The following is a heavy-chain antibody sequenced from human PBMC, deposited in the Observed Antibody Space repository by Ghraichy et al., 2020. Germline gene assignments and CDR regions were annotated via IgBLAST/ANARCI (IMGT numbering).Heavy chain of an antibody. CDR3: ARDGRPGSSGGMDV. J-gene: IGHJ6*02. Sequence: SETLSLTCSVSGGSVSSGNYLWTWIRQPPGKGLEWIGNIYYSGNTNYNPSLKSRVTISVDMSKNQFSLKLSSVTAADTAVFYCARDGRPGSSGGMDVWGLGTTVTVS. CDR2: IYYSGNT. CDR1: GGSVSSGNYL. V-gene: IGHV4-61*01. D-gene: IGHD3-10*01.